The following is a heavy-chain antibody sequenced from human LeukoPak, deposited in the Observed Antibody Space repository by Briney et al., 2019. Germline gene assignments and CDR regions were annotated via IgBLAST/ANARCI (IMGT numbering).Heavy chain of an antibody. V-gene: IGHV3-23*01. J-gene: IGHJ5*02. D-gene: IGHD1/OR15-1a*01. CDR3: AKTGLPGTLFGWFDP. Sequence: PGGSLRLSCAASGFTFTSYAMSWVRQAPAKGLEWVSSINASGGSTFYADSLKGRFTISRDNSKNTLYLQMNSLRAGDTAVHYCAKTGLPGTLFGWFDPWGQGTLVTVSS. CDR2: INASGGST. CDR1: GFTFTSYA.